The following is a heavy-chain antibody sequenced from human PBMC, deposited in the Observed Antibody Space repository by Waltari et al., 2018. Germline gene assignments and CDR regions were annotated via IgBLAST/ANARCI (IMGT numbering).Heavy chain of an antibody. V-gene: IGHV3-48*03. Sequence: EVQLVESGGGLVQPGGSLRLSCAASGFTFSSYEMNWVRQAPGKGLEWVSYISSSGSTIYYADSVKGRFTISRDNAKNSLYLQMNSLRAEDTAVYYCARVSGTTWDGWFDPWGQGTLVTVSS. CDR2: ISSSGSTI. J-gene: IGHJ5*02. CDR1: GFTFSSYE. CDR3: ARVSGTTWDGWFDP. D-gene: IGHD1-1*01.